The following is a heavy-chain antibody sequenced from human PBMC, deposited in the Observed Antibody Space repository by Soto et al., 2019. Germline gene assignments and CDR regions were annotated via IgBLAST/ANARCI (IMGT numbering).Heavy chain of an antibody. CDR1: GGSISSSSYY. D-gene: IGHD3-22*01. V-gene: IGHV4-39*01. Sequence: PXGTLSLTFTVSGGSISSSSYYWGWIRRPPGKGLEWIGSIYYSGSTYYNPSLKSRVTISVDTSKNQFSLKLSSVTPEDTAVYYCAGGSGSLHHWGQGTLVTVSS. CDR2: IYYSGST. J-gene: IGHJ5*02. CDR3: AGGSGSLHH.